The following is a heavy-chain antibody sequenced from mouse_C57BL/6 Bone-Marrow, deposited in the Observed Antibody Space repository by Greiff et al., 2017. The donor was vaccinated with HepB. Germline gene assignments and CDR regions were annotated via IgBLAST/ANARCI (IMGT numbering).Heavy chain of an antibody. CDR3: ASKSGYYYGSSYAMDY. CDR2: IYPGDGDT. D-gene: IGHD1-1*01. Sequence: AQLQQSGPELVKPGASVKISCKASGYAFSSSWMNWVKQRPGKGLEWIGRIYPGDGDTNYNGKFKGKATLTADNSSSTAYMQLSSLTSEDSAVYFCASKSGYYYGSSYAMDYWGQGTSVTVSS. V-gene: IGHV1-82*01. CDR1: GYAFSSSW. J-gene: IGHJ4*01.